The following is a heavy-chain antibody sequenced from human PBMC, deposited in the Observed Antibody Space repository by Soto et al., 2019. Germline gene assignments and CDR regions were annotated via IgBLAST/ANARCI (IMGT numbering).Heavy chain of an antibody. CDR2: ISGSGGST. CDR1: GFTFSSYA. D-gene: IGHD1-26*01. Sequence: GGSLRLSCAASGFTFSSYAMSWVRQAPGKGLEWVSAISGSGGSTYYADSVKGRFTISRDNSKKTLYLQMNSLRAEDTAVYYCAKVGGGSYPRSYFDYWGQGTLVTVSS. CDR3: AKVGGGSYPRSYFDY. V-gene: IGHV3-23*01. J-gene: IGHJ4*02.